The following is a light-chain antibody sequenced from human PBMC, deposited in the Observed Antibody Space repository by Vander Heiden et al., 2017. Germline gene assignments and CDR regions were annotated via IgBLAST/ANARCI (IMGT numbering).Light chain of an antibody. J-gene: IGKJ1*01. V-gene: IGKV4-1*01. CDR3: QQDHSTPRT. CDR2: WAT. CDR1: QSVLYSSNNKNY. Sequence: DLVMTQSPDSLAVSLGERATINCKSSQSVLYSSNNKNYLAWYQQKPGQPPKLLIYWATTRESGVPDRVSGSGSGTDFTLTISSLQAEDVAVYYGQQDHSTPRTFGQGTKVEIK.